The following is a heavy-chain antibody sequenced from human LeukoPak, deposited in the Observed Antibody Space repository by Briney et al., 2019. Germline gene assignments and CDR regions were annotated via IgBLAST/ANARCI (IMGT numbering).Heavy chain of an antibody. CDR2: ISAYNGNT. CDR3: AREGHSSSLCTLDY. D-gene: IGHD6-13*01. Sequence: ASVTVSCTASGYTFTSYGISWVRQAPGQGLEWMGWISAYNGNTNYAQKLQGRVTMTTDTSTSTAYMELRSLRSDDTAVYYCAREGHSSSLCTLDYWGQGTLVTVSS. V-gene: IGHV1-18*01. CDR1: GYTFTSYG. J-gene: IGHJ4*02.